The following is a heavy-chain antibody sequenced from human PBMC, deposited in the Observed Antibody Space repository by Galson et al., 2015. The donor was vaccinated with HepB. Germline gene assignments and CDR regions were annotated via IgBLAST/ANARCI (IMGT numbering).Heavy chain of an antibody. J-gene: IGHJ4*02. CDR2: ISYDGSNK. D-gene: IGHD3-10*01. CDR3: ARRNYVSGSSAFDY. CDR1: GFTFSSYA. Sequence: SLRLSCAAPGFTFSSYAMHWVRQAPGKGLEWVAVISYDGSNKYYADSVKGRFTISRDNSKNTLYLQMNSLRAEDTAVYYCARRNYVSGSSAFDYWGQGTLVTFSS. V-gene: IGHV3-30-3*01.